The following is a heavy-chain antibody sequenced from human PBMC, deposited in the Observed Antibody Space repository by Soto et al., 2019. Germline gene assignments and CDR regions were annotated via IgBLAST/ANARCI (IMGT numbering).Heavy chain of an antibody. Sequence: APVKVSCKASGYTFTSYAMHWVRQAPGQRLEWMGWINAGNGNTKYSQKFQGRVTITRDTSASTAYMELSSLRSEDTAVYYCARDPAXIWYYYDSSGYSGYFDYWGQGTLVTVSS. CDR1: GYTFTSYA. CDR2: INAGNGNT. D-gene: IGHD3-22*01. CDR3: ARDPAXIWYYYDSSGYSGYFDY. J-gene: IGHJ4*02. V-gene: IGHV1-3*01.